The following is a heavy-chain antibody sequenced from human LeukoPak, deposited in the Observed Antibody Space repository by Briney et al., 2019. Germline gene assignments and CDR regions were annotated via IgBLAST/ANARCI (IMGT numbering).Heavy chain of an antibody. J-gene: IGHJ3*02. CDR1: GFTFSTYT. Sequence: PGGSLRLSCSASGFTFSTYTMNWVRQAPGKGLEWVSAISGRGGSTYYADSVKGRFTISRDNSKNTLYLQMNSLRAEDTAVYYCASARYYDSSGYYYPFGAFDIWGQGTMVTVSS. V-gene: IGHV3-23*01. CDR3: ASARYYDSSGYYYPFGAFDI. CDR2: ISGRGGST. D-gene: IGHD3-22*01.